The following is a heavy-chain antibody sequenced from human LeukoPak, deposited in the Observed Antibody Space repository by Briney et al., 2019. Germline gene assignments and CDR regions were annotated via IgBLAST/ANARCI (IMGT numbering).Heavy chain of an antibody. CDR1: GFTFDDYG. D-gene: IGHD6-19*01. CDR2: INWNGGNT. CDR3: ARNRIAVAGTLDY. J-gene: IGHJ4*02. Sequence: GGSLRLSCAASGFTFDDYGMSWVRQTPGKGLEWVSGINWNGGNTGYADSVKGRFTISRDNAKNSLYLQMNSLRAEDTAVYYCARNRIAVAGTLDYWGQGTLVTVSS. V-gene: IGHV3-20*04.